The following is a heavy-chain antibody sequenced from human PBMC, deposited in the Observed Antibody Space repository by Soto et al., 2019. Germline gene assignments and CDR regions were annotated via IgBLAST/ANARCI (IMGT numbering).Heavy chain of an antibody. CDR2: IIPIFGTA. J-gene: IGHJ6*02. V-gene: IGHV1-69*13. Sequence: ASVKVSCKASGGTFSSYAISWVRQAPGQGLEWMGGIIPIFGTANYAQKFQGRVTITADESTSTAYMELSSLRSEDTAVYYCARDLQTTVTTNYYYYGMDVWGQGTTVTVSS. CDR3: ARDLQTTVTTNYYYYGMDV. D-gene: IGHD4-17*01. CDR1: GGTFSSYA.